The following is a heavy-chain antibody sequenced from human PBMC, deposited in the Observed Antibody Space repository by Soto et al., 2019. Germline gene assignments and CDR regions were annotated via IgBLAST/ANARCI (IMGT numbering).Heavy chain of an antibody. Sequence: QVQLVQSGAELKKPGASVSVSCKASGYIFTDYGITWVRQAPGQGLEWMGWISPYNGNTDYGQKFQGRVTMTTDTSTNTAYMELRSLSSDDAAVYFCARGGGGHYYDSYGMDVWGQGTTVTVSS. CDR1: GYIFTDYG. J-gene: IGHJ6*02. CDR2: ISPYNGNT. V-gene: IGHV1-18*01. CDR3: ARGGGGHYYDSYGMDV.